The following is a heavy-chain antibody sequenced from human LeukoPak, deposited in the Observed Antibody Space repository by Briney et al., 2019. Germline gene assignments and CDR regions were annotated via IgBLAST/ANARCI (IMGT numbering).Heavy chain of an antibody. D-gene: IGHD3-22*01. CDR2: ISWNSGSI. J-gene: IGHJ4*02. CDR3: ARERASSGYDY. V-gene: IGHV3-9*01. CDR1: GFTFDDYA. Sequence: PGGSLRLSCAASGFTFDDYAMHWVRQAPGKGLEWVSGISWNSGSIGYADSVKGRFTISRDNAKNTLYLQMNSLRAEDTAVYYCARERASSGYDYWGQGTLVTVSS.